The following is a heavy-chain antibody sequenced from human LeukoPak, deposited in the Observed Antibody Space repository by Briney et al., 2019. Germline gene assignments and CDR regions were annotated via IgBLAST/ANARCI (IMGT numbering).Heavy chain of an antibody. Sequence: PSETLSLTCAVSGGSFSGYYWSWIRQPPGKGLEWIGEINHSGSTNYNPPLKRRVTISVDTSKNQFSLKLSSVTAADTAVYYCAREMVRAEDYWGQRTLVTVSS. CDR2: INHSGST. J-gene: IGHJ4*02. CDR1: GGSFSGYY. V-gene: IGHV4-34*01. CDR3: AREMVRAEDY. D-gene: IGHD3-10*01.